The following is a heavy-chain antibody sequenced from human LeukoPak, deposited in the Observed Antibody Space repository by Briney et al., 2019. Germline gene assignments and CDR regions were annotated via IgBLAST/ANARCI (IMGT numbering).Heavy chain of an antibody. CDR1: RFTFSSYA. Sequence: GGSLRLSCAASRFTFSSYAMSWVRQAPGKGLEWVSAISGSGGSTYYADSVKGRFTISRDNSKNTLYLQMNSLRAEDTAVYYCAKDRDSSGWYFDYWGQGTLVTVSS. V-gene: IGHV3-23*01. CDR2: ISGSGGST. CDR3: AKDRDSSGWYFDY. J-gene: IGHJ4*02. D-gene: IGHD6-19*01.